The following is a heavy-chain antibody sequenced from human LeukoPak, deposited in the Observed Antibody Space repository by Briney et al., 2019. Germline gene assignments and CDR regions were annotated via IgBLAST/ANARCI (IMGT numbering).Heavy chain of an antibody. J-gene: IGHJ4*02. D-gene: IGHD3-16*01. CDR3: AKAWGY. CDR1: GFTFDDYA. V-gene: IGHV3-9*01. CDR2: ISWNSGSI. Sequence: GRSLRLSCAASGFTFDDYAIHWVRQAPGKGLEWVSGISWNSGSIGYADSVKGRFTISRDNAKNSLYLQMNSLRAEDTALYYCAKAWGYWGQGTLVTVSS.